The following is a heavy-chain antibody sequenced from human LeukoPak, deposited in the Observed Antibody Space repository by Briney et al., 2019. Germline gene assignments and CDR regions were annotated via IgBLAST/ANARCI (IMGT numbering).Heavy chain of an antibody. CDR3: ARGYSGSYHGHFDY. CDR2: IYYSGST. Sequence: PSETLSLTCTVSGGSISSYYWSWIRQPPGKGLEWLGYIYYSGSTNYNPSLKSRVTISVDTSKNQFSLKLSSVAAADTAVYYCARGYSGSYHGHFDYWGQGTLVTVSS. CDR1: GGSISSYY. V-gene: IGHV4-59*01. D-gene: IGHD1-26*01. J-gene: IGHJ4*02.